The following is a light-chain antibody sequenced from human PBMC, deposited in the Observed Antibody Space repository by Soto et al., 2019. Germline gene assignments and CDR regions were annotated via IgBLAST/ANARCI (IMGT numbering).Light chain of an antibody. V-gene: IGKV3-11*01. CDR2: DAS. Sequence: EIVLTQSPATLSLSPGERATLSCRASQSVSSYLAWYQQKPGQAPRLLIYDASNRATGIPARFSGSGSGTDFTLTISRLEPEDFAVYYCLQFNDWPPWTFGQGTKV. J-gene: IGKJ1*01. CDR1: QSVSSY. CDR3: LQFNDWPPWT.